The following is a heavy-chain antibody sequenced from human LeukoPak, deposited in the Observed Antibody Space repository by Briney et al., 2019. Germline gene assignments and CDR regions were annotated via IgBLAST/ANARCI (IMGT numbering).Heavy chain of an antibody. V-gene: IGHV3-30*04. D-gene: IGHD3-22*01. CDR2: ISYDGSNK. J-gene: IGHJ4*02. CDR1: GFTFSSYA. CDR3: AKSVGYFDD. Sequence: GGSLRLSCAASGFTFSSYAMHWVRQAPGKGLEWVAVISYDGSNKYYADSVKGRFTVSRDNSKNTLYLQMNSLRDEDTAVYYCAKSVGYFDDWGQGTLVTVSS.